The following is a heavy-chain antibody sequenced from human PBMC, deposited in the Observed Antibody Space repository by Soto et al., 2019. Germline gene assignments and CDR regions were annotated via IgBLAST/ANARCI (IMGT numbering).Heavy chain of an antibody. J-gene: IGHJ6*02. D-gene: IGHD1-26*01. V-gene: IGHV1-18*01. CDR3: AREGGLQHTAYYYYGMDV. Sequence: ASVKVSCKASGYTFTSYGISWVRQAPGQGLEWMGWISAYNGNTNYAQKLQGRVTMTTDTSTSTAYMELRSLRSDDTAVYYCAREGGLQHTAYYYYGMDVWGQGTTVTVSS. CDR2: ISAYNGNT. CDR1: GYTFTSYG.